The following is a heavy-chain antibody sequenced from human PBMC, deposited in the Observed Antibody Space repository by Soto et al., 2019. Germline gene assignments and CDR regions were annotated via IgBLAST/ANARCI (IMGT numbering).Heavy chain of an antibody. CDR3: AKGRDYGGTYRDY. Sequence: EVQLLESGGGLVQPGGSLRLSCAASGFTFSSYAMSWVRQAPGKGLEWVSAISGSGGTTYTYYADSVKGRFTISRDNSQNTLSLHMNSLRAEDTAVYYCAKGRDYGGTYRDYWAQGALVTVSS. J-gene: IGHJ4*02. CDR2: ISGSGGTTYT. CDR1: GFTFSSYA. D-gene: IGHD4-17*01. V-gene: IGHV3-23*01.